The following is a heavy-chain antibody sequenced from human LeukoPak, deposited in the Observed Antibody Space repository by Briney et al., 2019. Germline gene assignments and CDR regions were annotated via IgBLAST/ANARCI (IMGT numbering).Heavy chain of an antibody. CDR3: ARDDGVAVAGTWGY. CDR2: ISAYNGNT. V-gene: IGHV1-18*01. Sequence: GASVKVSCKASGYTFTSYGISWVRQAPGQGLGWMGWISAYNGNTEYAQKLQGRVTMTTDTSTSTAYMEVRSLTSDDTAVYYCARDDGVAVAGTWGYWGQGTLVTVSS. CDR1: GYTFTSYG. J-gene: IGHJ4*02. D-gene: IGHD6-19*01.